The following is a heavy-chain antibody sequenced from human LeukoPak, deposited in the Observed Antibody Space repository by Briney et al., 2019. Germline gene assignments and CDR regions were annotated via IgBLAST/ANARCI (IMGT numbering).Heavy chain of an antibody. CDR3: ARRGSVDTPMSNWEWWY. D-gene: IGHD5-18*01. Sequence: ASVKVSCKASGYTFTTYGISWLRQAPGQGLEWMAWISTYNGDTNYAQKLQGRLTLTTDTSTSTVYMELRSLRSDDRAVYYCARRGSVDTPMSNWEWWYWGQGTLVTVSS. CDR1: GYTFTTYG. CDR2: ISTYNGDT. V-gene: IGHV1-18*01. J-gene: IGHJ4*02.